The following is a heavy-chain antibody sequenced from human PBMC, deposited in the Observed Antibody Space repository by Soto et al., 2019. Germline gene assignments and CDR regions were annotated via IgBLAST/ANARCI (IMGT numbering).Heavy chain of an antibody. CDR1: GGSVSSDAYY. CDR3: AKGFSSGWYVDS. J-gene: IGHJ4*02. CDR2: ILSGGGT. Sequence: SETLSLTCSVSGGSVSSDAYYWSWIRQPPGKTLEWIGFILSGGGTSTNPSLRSRLSISVDTSRNQFSLRLTSVTASDTGVHFCAKGFSSGWYVDSWGRGTLVTVSS. V-gene: IGHV4-61*08. D-gene: IGHD6-19*01.